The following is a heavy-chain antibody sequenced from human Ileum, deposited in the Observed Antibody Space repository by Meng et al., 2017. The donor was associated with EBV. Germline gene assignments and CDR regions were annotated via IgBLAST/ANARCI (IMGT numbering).Heavy chain of an antibody. CDR1: GYSFTTYA. J-gene: IGHJ4*02. CDR2: INAGNGNT. V-gene: IGHV1-3*01. D-gene: IGHD2-2*01. Sequence: VQLVQSGAAGKKPXASVKVSCKASGYSFTTYAMHWVRQAPGQRLEWMGWINAGNGNTKYSEKFQSRVTITRDTAASTAYMELSSLRSEDTAVYYCARTGCSSSSCYDYWGQGTLVTVSS. CDR3: ARTGCSSSSCYDY.